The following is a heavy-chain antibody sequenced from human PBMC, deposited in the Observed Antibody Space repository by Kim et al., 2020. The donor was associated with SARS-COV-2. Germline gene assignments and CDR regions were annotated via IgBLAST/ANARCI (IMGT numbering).Heavy chain of an antibody. V-gene: IGHV4-61*02. CDR3: AREEMGGYYDSSGYLDAFDI. CDR1: GGSISSGSYY. J-gene: IGHJ3*02. D-gene: IGHD3-22*01. Sequence: SETLSLTCTVSGGSISSGSYYWSWIRQPAGKGLEWIGRIYTSGSTNYNPSLKSRVTISVDTSKNQFSLKLSSVTAADTAVYYCAREEMGGYYDSSGYLDAFDIWGQGTMVTVSS. CDR2: IYTSGST.